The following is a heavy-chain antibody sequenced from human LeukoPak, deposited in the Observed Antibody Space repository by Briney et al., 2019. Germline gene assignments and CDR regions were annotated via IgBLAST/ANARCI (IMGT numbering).Heavy chain of an antibody. CDR2: IRGSGGST. CDR1: GFTFSSYA. V-gene: IGHV3-23*01. Sequence: PGGSLRLSCAASGFTFSSYAMSWVRQAPGKGLEWVSAIRGSGGSTYYADSVKGRFTISRDNSKNTLYLQMNSLRAEDTAVYYCARGRYGSGSYSAESDAFDIWGQGTMVTVSS. J-gene: IGHJ3*02. D-gene: IGHD3-10*01. CDR3: ARGRYGSGSYSAESDAFDI.